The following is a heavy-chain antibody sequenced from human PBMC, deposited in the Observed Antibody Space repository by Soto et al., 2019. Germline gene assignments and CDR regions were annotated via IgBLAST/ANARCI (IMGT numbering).Heavy chain of an antibody. CDR1: GGSISSGGYS. Sequence: LTLTCTVSGGSISSGGYSWSWIRQPPGKGLAWIGYIYPTGTTYYNPSLKNRVTISIDTSQNQFSLQLTSMTAADTAVYYCARGPPGPATSWSVWRNGTTIAFSS. V-gene: IGHV4-30-2*01. D-gene: IGHD3-3*01. J-gene: IGHJ6*04. CDR3: ARGPPGPATSWSV. CDR2: IYPTGTT.